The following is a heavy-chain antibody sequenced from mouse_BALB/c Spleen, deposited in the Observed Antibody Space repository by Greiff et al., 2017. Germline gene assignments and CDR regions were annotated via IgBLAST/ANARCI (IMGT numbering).Heavy chain of an antibody. CDR2: ISYSGST. D-gene: IGHD4-1*01. CDR3: AKWNWENAMDY. V-gene: IGHV3-2*02. J-gene: IGHJ4*01. Sequence: VQLQQSGPGLVKPSQSLSLTCTVTGYSITSDYAWNWIRQFPGNKLEWMGYISYSGSTSYNPSLKSRISITRDTSKNQFFLQLNSVTTEDTATYYCAKWNWENAMDYWGQGTSVTVSS. CDR1: GYSITSDYA.